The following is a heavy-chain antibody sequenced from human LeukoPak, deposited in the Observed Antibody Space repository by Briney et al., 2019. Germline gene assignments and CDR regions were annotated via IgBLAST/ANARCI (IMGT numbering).Heavy chain of an antibody. D-gene: IGHD6-13*01. CDR3: ARMSGSSWSYFDY. V-gene: IGHV4-59*01. Sequence: PSETLSLTCTVSGGSINTYYWSWIRQPPGKGLEGIGYIYYSGGTNYNPSLKSRVTTSVDTSKNQFSLKLSSVTAADTAVYYCARMSGSSWSYFDYWGQGTLVIVSS. J-gene: IGHJ4*02. CDR2: IYYSGGT. CDR1: GGSINTYY.